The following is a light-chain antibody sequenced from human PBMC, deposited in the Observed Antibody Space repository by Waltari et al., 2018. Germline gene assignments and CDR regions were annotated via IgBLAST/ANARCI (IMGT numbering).Light chain of an antibody. V-gene: IGLV2-23*02. CDR1: SSDFGSYNL. Sequence: QSALTQPASVSGSPGKSITISCTGASSDFGSYNLVSWYQQHPGKAPKVMIYEVTKRPSGVSDRFSGSRSGNTASLTISGLQPEDEADYYCCSYAGSGTLDVVFGGGTKLTVL. CDR3: CSYAGSGTLDVV. CDR2: EVT. J-gene: IGLJ2*01.